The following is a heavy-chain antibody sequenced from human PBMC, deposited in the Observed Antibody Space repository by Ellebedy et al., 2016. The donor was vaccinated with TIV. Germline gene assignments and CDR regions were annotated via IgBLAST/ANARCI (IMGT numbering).Heavy chain of an antibody. J-gene: IGHJ4*02. D-gene: IGHD6-6*01. CDR1: GFTFSSYA. V-gene: IGHV3-23*01. CDR3: AKFPSLYSSSPY. Sequence: GESLKISXAASGFTFSSYAMSWVRQAPGKGLEWVSAISGSGGSTYYADSVKGRFTISRDNSKNTLYLQMNSLRAEDTAVYYCAKFPSLYSSSPYWGQGTLVTVSS. CDR2: ISGSGGST.